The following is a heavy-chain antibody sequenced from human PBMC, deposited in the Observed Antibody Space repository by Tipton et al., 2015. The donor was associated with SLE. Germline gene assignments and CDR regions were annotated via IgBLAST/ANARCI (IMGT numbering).Heavy chain of an antibody. CDR2: IYYSGST. CDR3: ARHISPLGAFDI. J-gene: IGHJ3*02. CDR1: GGSFSGYY. D-gene: IGHD7-27*01. Sequence: TLSLTCAVYGGSFSGYYWSWIRQPPGKGLEWIGYIYYSGSTNYNPSLKSRVTISVDTPKNQFSLKLSSVTAADTAVYYCARHISPLGAFDIWGQGTMVTVSS. V-gene: IGHV4-59*08.